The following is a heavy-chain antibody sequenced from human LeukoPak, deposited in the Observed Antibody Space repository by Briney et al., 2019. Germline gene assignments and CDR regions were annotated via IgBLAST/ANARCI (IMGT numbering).Heavy chain of an antibody. V-gene: IGHV3-48*03. CDR3: ARREPTTAYYYGMDV. CDR1: GFTFSSYE. J-gene: IGHJ6*02. D-gene: IGHD4-17*01. Sequence: PGGSLRLSCAASGFTFSSYEMNWVRQAPGKGLEWVSYISSSGSTINYADSVKGRFTISRDNAKNSLYLQMNSLRAEDTAVYYCARREPTTAYYYGMDVWGQGTTVTVSS. CDR2: ISSSGSTI.